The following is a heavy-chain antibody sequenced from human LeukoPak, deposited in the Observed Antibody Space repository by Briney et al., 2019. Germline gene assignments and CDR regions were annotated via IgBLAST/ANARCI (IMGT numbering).Heavy chain of an antibody. D-gene: IGHD6-19*01. CDR1: GGSFSGYY. CDR2: INHSGST. Sequence: SETLSLTCAVYGGSFSGYYWSWIRQPPGKGLEWIGEINHSGSTNYNPSLKSRVTISVDTSKNQFSLKLSSVTAADTAVYYCAIDTVAGTYSDAFEIWGQGTMVTVSS. CDR3: AIDTVAGTYSDAFEI. J-gene: IGHJ3*02. V-gene: IGHV4-34*01.